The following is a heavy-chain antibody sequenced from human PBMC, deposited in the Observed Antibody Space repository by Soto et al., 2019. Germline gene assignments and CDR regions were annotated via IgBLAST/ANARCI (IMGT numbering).Heavy chain of an antibody. D-gene: IGHD3-22*01. Sequence: QVQLQESGPGLVKPSETLSLTCTVSGGSLSGVYWSWLRQPPGKGLEWLGYMSYTGRTDYNPSLTSRVTISVATSKIQFFLMLTSVTAADTAVYYCAIMDSSVYYRINYWGQGTLVTVSS. CDR3: AIMDSSVYYRINY. V-gene: IGHV4-59*01. J-gene: IGHJ4*02. CDR2: MSYTGRT. CDR1: GGSLSGVY.